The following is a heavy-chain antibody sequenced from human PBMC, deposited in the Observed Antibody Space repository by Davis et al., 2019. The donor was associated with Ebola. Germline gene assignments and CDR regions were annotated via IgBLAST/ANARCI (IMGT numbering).Heavy chain of an antibody. CDR3: ANGRDLRNSYGFDY. V-gene: IGHV3-48*04. CDR2: ISSSGSTI. CDR1: GFTFSSYG. Sequence: PGGSLRLSCAASGFTFSSYGMHWVRQAPGKGLEWVSYISSSGSTIYYADSVKGRFTISRDNAKNSLYLQMNSLRAEDTAVYYCANGRDLRNSYGFDYWGQGTLVTVSS. D-gene: IGHD5-18*01. J-gene: IGHJ4*02.